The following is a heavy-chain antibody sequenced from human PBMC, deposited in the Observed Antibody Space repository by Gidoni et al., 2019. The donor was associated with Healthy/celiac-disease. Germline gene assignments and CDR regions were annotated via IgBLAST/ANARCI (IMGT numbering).Heavy chain of an antibody. J-gene: IGHJ5*02. D-gene: IGHD5-12*01. CDR1: GYTCTSYG. Sequence: QAQLVQSGAEGKKTGASVKVSCKASGYTCTSYGISWVRQAPGQGLEWMGWISAYNGNTNYAQKLQGRVTMTTDTSTSTAYMELRSLRSDDTAVYYCARSDLSGYDYIWFDPWGQGTLVTVSS. V-gene: IGHV1-18*01. CDR2: ISAYNGNT. CDR3: ARSDLSGYDYIWFDP.